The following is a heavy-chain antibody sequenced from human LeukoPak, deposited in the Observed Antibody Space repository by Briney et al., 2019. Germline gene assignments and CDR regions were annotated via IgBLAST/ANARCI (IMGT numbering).Heavy chain of an antibody. Sequence: PGGSLRLSCAASGFTFSSYGMHWVRQAPGKGLEWVAVISYDGTNKYYADSVKGRFTISRDNSKNTLFLQMNSLRAEDTAVYYCAKDPYGGSYYYYGMDVWGQGTTVTVSS. D-gene: IGHD4-23*01. CDR3: AKDPYGGSYYYYGMDV. J-gene: IGHJ6*02. CDR1: GFTFSSYG. CDR2: ISYDGTNK. V-gene: IGHV3-30*18.